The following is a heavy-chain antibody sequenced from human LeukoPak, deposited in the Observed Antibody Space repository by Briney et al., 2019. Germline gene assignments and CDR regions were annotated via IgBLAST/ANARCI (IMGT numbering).Heavy chain of an antibody. V-gene: IGHV4-31*03. J-gene: IGHJ6*02. CDR3: ARGGFGDARPRYYYYYYGMDV. CDR2: IYYSGST. Sequence: SETLSLTCTVSGGSISSGGYYWSWIRQHPGKGLEWIGYIYYSGSTYYNPSLKSRVTISVDTSKNQFSLKLSSVTAADTAVYYCARGGFGDARPRYYYYYYGMDVWGQGTTVTVPS. CDR1: GGSISSGGYY. D-gene: IGHD3-10*01.